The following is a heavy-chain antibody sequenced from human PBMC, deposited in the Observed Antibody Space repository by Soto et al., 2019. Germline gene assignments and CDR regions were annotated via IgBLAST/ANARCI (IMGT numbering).Heavy chain of an antibody. CDR1: GFSLTTSGVG. CDR2: IYWDDDK. CDR3: AHRVLRTVFGLVTTTAIYFDF. V-gene: IGHV2-5*02. J-gene: IGHJ4*02. Sequence: QITLKESGPTVVKPTEALTLTCTFSGFSLTTSGVGVGWVRQSPGKAPEWLALIYWDDDKRYSTSLKSRLTITKDTSNDQVVLTLANVNPAETAIYYCAHRVLRTVFGLVTTTAIYFDFWGQGTPVVVSS. D-gene: IGHD3-3*01.